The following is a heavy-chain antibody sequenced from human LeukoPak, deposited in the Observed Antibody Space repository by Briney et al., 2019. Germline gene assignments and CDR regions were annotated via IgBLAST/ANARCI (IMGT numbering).Heavy chain of an antibody. CDR3: ARQLIAVAGTGWFDP. CDR1: GGSISSCY. D-gene: IGHD6-19*01. V-gene: IGHV4-59*08. Sequence: SETLSLTCTVSGGSISSCYWSWIRQPPGKGLEWIGYIYYSGSTNYNPSLKSRVTISVDTSKNQFSLKLSSVTAADTAVYYCARQLIAVAGTGWFDPWGQGTLVTVSS. J-gene: IGHJ5*02. CDR2: IYYSGST.